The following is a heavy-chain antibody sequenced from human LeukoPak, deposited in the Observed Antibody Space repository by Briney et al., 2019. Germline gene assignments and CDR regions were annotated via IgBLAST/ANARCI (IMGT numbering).Heavy chain of an antibody. CDR3: ARKSPVNAFDI. CDR2: IYSGGST. Sequence: PGGSLRLSCAASGFTFSSYSMNWVRQAPGKGLEWVSVIYSGGSTYYADSVKGRFTISRDNSKNTLYLQMNSLRAEDTAVYYCARKSPVNAFDIWGQGTMVTVSS. J-gene: IGHJ3*02. V-gene: IGHV3-66*01. CDR1: GFTFSSYS.